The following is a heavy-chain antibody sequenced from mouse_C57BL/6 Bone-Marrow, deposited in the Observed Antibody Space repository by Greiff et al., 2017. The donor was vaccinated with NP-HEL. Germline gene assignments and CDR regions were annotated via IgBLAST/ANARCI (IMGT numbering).Heavy chain of an antibody. J-gene: IGHJ4*01. CDR1: GYTFTSYW. CDR2: IHPNSGST. Sequence: VQLQQPGAELVKPGASVKLSCKASGYTFTSYWMHWVKQRPGQGLEWIGMIHPNSGSTNYNEKFKSKATLTVDKSSSTAYMQLSSLTSEDSAVYYCASRGITTVVAEYYAMDYWGQGTSVTVSS. D-gene: IGHD1-1*01. V-gene: IGHV1-64*01. CDR3: ASRGITTVVAEYYAMDY.